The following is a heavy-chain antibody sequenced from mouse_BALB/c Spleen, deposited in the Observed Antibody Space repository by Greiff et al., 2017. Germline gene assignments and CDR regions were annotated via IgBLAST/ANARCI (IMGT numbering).Heavy chain of an antibody. CDR1: GYTFTEYT. D-gene: IGHD2-14*01. CDR3: AREVRRYFDV. CDR2: INPNNGGT. J-gene: IGHJ1*01. V-gene: IGHV1-18*01. Sequence: EVQLQQSGPELVKPGASVKISCKTSGYTFTEYTMHWVKQSHGKSLEWIGGINPNNGGTNYNEKFKGKATFTADTSSNTAYMQLSSLTSEDSAVYYCAREVRRYFDVWGAGTTVTVSS.